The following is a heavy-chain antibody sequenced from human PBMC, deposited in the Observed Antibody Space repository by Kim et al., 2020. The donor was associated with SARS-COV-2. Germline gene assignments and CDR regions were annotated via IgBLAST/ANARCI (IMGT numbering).Heavy chain of an antibody. CDR1: GGSISSGGYY. J-gene: IGHJ6*02. V-gene: IGHV4-31*03. D-gene: IGHD2-2*01. Sequence: SETLSLTCTVSGGSISSGGYYWSWIRQHPGKGLEWIGYIYYSGSTYYNPSLKSRVTISVDTSKNQFSLKLSSVTAADTAVYYCARDRGGYCSSTSCYRDYYYGMDVWGQGTTVTVSS. CDR3: ARDRGGYCSSTSCYRDYYYGMDV. CDR2: IYYSGST.